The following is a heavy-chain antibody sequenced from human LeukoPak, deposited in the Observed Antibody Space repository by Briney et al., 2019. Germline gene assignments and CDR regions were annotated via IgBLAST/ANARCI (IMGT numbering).Heavy chain of an antibody. CDR3: ARDEDTSALSEY. CDR1: GLTLSDQY. CDR2: ISNNGGRT. D-gene: IGHD2/OR15-2a*01. V-gene: IGHV3-23*01. J-gene: IGHJ4*02. Sequence: GGSLRLSCTASGLTLSDQYIDWVRQAPGRGLEWVSAISNNGGRTDYADSVKGRFTISRDNSKSTLYLHMDSLRAEDTAVYYCARDEDTSALSEYWGQGTLVTVSS.